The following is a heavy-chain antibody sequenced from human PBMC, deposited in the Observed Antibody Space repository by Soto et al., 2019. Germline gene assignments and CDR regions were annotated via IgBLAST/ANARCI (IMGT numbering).Heavy chain of an antibody. J-gene: IGHJ6*02. CDR2: IRSKANSYAT. CDR3: TRTPVHCSGGSCPRGYYYYGMDV. V-gene: IGHV3-73*01. Sequence: PGGSLRLSCAASGFTFSGSAMHWVRQASGKGLEWVGRIRSKANSYATAYAASVKGRFTISRDDSKNTAYLQMNSLKTEDTAVYYCTRTPVHCSGGSCPRGYYYYGMDVWGQGTTVTVSS. CDR1: GFTFSGSA. D-gene: IGHD2-15*01.